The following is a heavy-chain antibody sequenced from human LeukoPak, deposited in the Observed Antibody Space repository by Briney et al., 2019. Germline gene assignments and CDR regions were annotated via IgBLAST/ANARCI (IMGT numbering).Heavy chain of an antibody. CDR1: GFALSSYS. CDR3: ARDSLLATTLVDY. CDR2: ISSSSSYI. Sequence: GGSLRLSCAVSGFALSSYSMNWVRQAPGKGLEWVSSISSSSSYIYYADSVKGRFTISRDNAKNSLYLQMNSLRAEDTAVYYCARDSLLATTLVDYWGQGTLVTVSS. D-gene: IGHD1-1*01. J-gene: IGHJ4*02. V-gene: IGHV3-21*01.